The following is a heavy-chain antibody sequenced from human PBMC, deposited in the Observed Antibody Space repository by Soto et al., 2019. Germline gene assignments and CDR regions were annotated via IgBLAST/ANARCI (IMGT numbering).Heavy chain of an antibody. J-gene: IGHJ3*02. CDR3: ARVIETSEWLPVNDAFDI. CDR1: GFTFSSYW. V-gene: IGHV3-7*03. Sequence: GGSLRLSCAASGFTFSSYWMSWVRQAPGKGLERVANIKQDGSEKYYVDSVKGRFTISRDNAKNSLYLQMNSLRAEDTAVYYCARVIETSEWLPVNDAFDIWGQGTMVTVSS. CDR2: IKQDGSEK. D-gene: IGHD3-3*01.